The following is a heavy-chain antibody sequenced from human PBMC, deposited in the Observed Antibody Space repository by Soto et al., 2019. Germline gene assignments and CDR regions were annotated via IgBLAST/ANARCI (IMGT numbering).Heavy chain of an antibody. Sequence: SETLSLTCTVSGGSMRNYFWTWIRQPPGKGLEWIGYIHYSGTTSFFASYNPSLRSRVTISADTSKNQFSLRMNSMIAADTAVYYCARADPDASVGYWGQGTLVTVSS. CDR3: ARADPDASVGY. J-gene: IGHJ4*02. CDR2: IHYSGTT. CDR1: GGSMRNYF. V-gene: IGHV4-59*01. D-gene: IGHD2-15*01.